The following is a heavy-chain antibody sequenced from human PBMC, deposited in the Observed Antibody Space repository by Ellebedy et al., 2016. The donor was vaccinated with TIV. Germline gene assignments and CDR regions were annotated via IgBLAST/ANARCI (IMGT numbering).Heavy chain of an antibody. Sequence: GESLKISXAASGFTFSSYAMSWVRQAPGKGLEWVSAISGSGGSTYYADSVKGRFTISRDNSKNTLYLQMNSLRAEDTAVYYCARPHYYDNDWYFDLWGRGTLVTVSS. D-gene: IGHD3-22*01. J-gene: IGHJ2*01. CDR2: ISGSGGST. CDR1: GFTFSSYA. V-gene: IGHV3-23*01. CDR3: ARPHYYDNDWYFDL.